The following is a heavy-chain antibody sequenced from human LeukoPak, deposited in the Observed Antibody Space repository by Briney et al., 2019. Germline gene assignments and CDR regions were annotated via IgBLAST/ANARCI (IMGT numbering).Heavy chain of an antibody. CDR2: VYYSGIT. D-gene: IGHD6-19*01. CDR3: ARDVKAVAGLKIWFDP. CDR1: GGSINYSTYY. V-gene: IGHV4-39*07. J-gene: IGHJ5*02. Sequence: SETLSLTCSVSGGSINYSTYYWAWIRQPPGKGLEWIGSVYYSGITYYSPSLRSRVAISVDTSKNQFSLRLSSVTAADTAVYYCARDVKAVAGLKIWFDPWGQGTLVTVSS.